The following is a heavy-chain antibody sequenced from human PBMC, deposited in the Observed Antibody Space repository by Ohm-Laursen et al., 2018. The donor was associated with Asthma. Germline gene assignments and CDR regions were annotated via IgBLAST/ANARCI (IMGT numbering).Heavy chain of an antibody. CDR3: ARGVDYWGPSALCY. D-gene: IGHD7-27*01. V-gene: IGHV1-2*06. CDR2: INPNSGGT. Sequence: SVTVSCKASGYTFTGYYMHWVRQAPGQGLEWMGRINPNSGGTNYAQKFQGRVTMTTDTSTSTAYMELRSLRSDDTAVYYCARGVDYWGPSALCYWGQGTLVTVSS. J-gene: IGHJ4*02. CDR1: GYTFTGYY.